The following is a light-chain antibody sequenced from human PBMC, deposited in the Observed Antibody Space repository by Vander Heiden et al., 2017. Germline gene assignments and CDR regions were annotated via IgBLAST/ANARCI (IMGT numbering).Light chain of an antibody. Sequence: EFVLPQPPATLSLSPGERATPSCRASQSVSSYLAWYQQKPGQAPRLLIYDASNRASGSPARFSGSGSGTDVTLTISSLEHEDFADYYSQQRSNWWTFGQGTKVEIK. V-gene: IGKV3-11*01. J-gene: IGKJ1*01. CDR3: QQRSNWWT. CDR1: QSVSSY. CDR2: DAS.